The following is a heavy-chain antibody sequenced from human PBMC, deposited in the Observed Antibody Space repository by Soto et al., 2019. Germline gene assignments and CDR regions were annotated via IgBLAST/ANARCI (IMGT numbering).Heavy chain of an antibody. CDR2: ISYDGSNK. CDR1: GFTFSSYD. Sequence: QVQLVESGGGVVQPGRSLRLSCAASGFTFSSYDMHWVRQAPGKGLEWVAVISYDGSNKYYADSVKGRFTISRDNSKNTLYLQMNSLRAEDTAVYYCAREGPGITTYFDYWGQGTLVTVSS. D-gene: IGHD3-3*01. J-gene: IGHJ4*02. V-gene: IGHV3-30-3*01. CDR3: AREGPGITTYFDY.